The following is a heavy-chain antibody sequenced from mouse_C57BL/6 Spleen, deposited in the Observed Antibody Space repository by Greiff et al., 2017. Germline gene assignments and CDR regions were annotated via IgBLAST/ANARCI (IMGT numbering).Heavy chain of an antibody. CDR1: GFSLTSYA. Sequence: VLLVESGPGLVQPSQCLSITCTVSGFSLTSYAVHWVRQSPGKGLEWLGVIWSGGSTDYNATFISRLSISKDNSKSQVFFKMNSLLADDAAIYYCARGSYGSPFDYWGQGTTLTVSS. D-gene: IGHD1-1*01. V-gene: IGHV2-2*01. J-gene: IGHJ2*01. CDR3: ARGSYGSPFDY. CDR2: IWSGGST.